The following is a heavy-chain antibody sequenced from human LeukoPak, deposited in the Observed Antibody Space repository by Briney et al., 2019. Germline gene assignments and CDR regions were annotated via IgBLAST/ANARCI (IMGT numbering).Heavy chain of an antibody. D-gene: IGHD4-23*01. Sequence: GGSLRLSCAASGFTFSSYGMHWVRQAPGKGLEWVAVIWYDGSNKYYADSVKGRFTISRDNSKNTLYLQMNSLRAEDTAVYYCARDSPPALETTVVTLLLDYWGQGTLVTVSS. V-gene: IGHV3-33*01. CDR2: IWYDGSNK. J-gene: IGHJ4*02. CDR1: GFTFSSYG. CDR3: ARDSPPALETTVVTLLLDY.